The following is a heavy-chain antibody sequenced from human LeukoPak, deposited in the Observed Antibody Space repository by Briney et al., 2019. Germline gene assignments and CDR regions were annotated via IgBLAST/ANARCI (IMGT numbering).Heavy chain of an antibody. J-gene: IGHJ6*02. D-gene: IGHD2-21*01. Sequence: GRSLRLSCAASGFTFDDYAMHWVRHAPGKGLEWVSGISWNSGSIVYADSVKGRFTISRDNAKNSLYLQMNSLRAEDTALYYCARAGDLWRGGPTPYYYYYGMDVWGQGATVTVSS. CDR2: ISWNSGSI. CDR3: ARAGDLWRGGPTPYYYYYGMDV. CDR1: GFTFDDYA. V-gene: IGHV3-9*01.